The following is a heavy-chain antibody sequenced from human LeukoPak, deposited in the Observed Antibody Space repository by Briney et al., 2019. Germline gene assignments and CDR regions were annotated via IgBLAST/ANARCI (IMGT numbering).Heavy chain of an antibody. J-gene: IGHJ5*02. V-gene: IGHV3-30*01. Sequence: GGSLRLSCAASGFTFSSYAMHWVRQAPGKELEWVAVISYDGSNKYYADSVKGRFTISRDNSKNTLYLQMNSLRAEDTAVYYCARDGLSGWENWFDPWGQGTLVTVSS. CDR2: ISYDGSNK. D-gene: IGHD1-26*01. CDR3: ARDGLSGWENWFDP. CDR1: GFTFSSYA.